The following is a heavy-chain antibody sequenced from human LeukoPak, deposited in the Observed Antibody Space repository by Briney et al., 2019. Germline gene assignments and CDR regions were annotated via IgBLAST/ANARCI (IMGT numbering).Heavy chain of an antibody. V-gene: IGHV1-2*02. CDR3: AVTHGSGYPNTRFDY. CDR2: INPNSGGT. Sequence: ASVKVSCKASGYTFTGYYMHWVRQAPGQGLEWMGWINPNSGGTNYAQKFQGRVTMTRDTSISTAYMELSRLRSDDTAVYYCAVTHGSGYPNTRFDYWGQGTLVTVSS. J-gene: IGHJ4*02. D-gene: IGHD3-22*01. CDR1: GYTFTGYY.